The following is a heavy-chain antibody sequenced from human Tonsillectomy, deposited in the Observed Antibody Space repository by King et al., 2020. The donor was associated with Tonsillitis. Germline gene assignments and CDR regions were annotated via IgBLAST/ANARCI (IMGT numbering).Heavy chain of an antibody. J-gene: IGHJ3*02. D-gene: IGHD5-24*01. Sequence: MQLVQSGAEVKKTGSSVKVSCKASGYTFTYRYLHWVRQAPGQALEWMGWITPFNGNTNYAQKFQDRVTITRDRSMSTAYMELGSLRSEDTAMYYCATGREGYNNGADAFDIWGQGKMVTVSS. CDR3: ATGREGYNNGADAFDI. CDR1: GYTFTYRY. V-gene: IGHV1-45*02. CDR2: ITPFNGNT.